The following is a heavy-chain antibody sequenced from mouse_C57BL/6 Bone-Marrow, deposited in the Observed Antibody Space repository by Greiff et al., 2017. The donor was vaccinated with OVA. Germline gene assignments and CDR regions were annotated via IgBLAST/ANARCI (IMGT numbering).Heavy chain of an antibody. J-gene: IGHJ2*01. V-gene: IGHV1-4*01. Sequence: VQLQQPGAELARPGASVKMSCKASGYTFTSYTIHWVKQRPGQGLEWIGYIDPTNDYTNYNQKFKGKATLTADKSSSTAYMQLSSLTSEDSAVYYCTRGYYFDYWGQGTTLTVSS. CDR3: TRGYYFDY. CDR2: IDPTNDYT. CDR1: GYTFTSYT.